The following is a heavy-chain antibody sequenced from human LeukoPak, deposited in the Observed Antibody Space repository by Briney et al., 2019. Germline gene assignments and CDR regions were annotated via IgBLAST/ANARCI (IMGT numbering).Heavy chain of an antibody. J-gene: IGHJ4*02. CDR2: ISGSGGST. CDR1: GFTFSSYA. Sequence: GGSLRLSCAASGFTFSSYAMSWVRQAPGKGLEWVSAISGSGGSTYYADSVKGRFTISRDNSKNTLYLQMNSLRAEDTAVYYCAKPKVSGIVVAAFDYWGQGTLVTVSS. CDR3: AKPKVSGIVVAAFDY. D-gene: IGHD3-22*01. V-gene: IGHV3-23*01.